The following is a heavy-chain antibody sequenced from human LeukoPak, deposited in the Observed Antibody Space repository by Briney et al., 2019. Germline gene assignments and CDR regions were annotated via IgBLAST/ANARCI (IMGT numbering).Heavy chain of an antibody. CDR1: GGSISSYY. CDR3: ARDRPGPRYSSSPGVFDY. CDR2: IYYSGST. D-gene: IGHD6-6*01. V-gene: IGHV4-30-4*08. Sequence: SETLSLTCTVSGGSISSYYGNWIRQPPGKGLEWIGYIYYSGSTYYNPSLKSRVTISVDTSKNQFSLKLSSVTAADTAVYYCARDRPGPRYSSSPGVFDYWGQGTLVTVSS. J-gene: IGHJ4*02.